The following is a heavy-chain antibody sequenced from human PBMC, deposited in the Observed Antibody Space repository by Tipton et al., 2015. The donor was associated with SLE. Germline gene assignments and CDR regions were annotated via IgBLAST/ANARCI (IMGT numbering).Heavy chain of an antibody. V-gene: IGHV4-59*11. D-gene: IGHD3-3*01. CDR3: ARLRITIFGVVRGAFDI. CDR2: IYYSGST. Sequence: TLSLTCTVSGGSISSHYWSWIRQPPGKGLEWIGYIYYSGSTNYNPSLKSRVTISVDTSKNQFSLKLSSVTAADTAVYYCARLRITIFGVVRGAFDIWGQGTMVTVSS. J-gene: IGHJ3*02. CDR1: GGSISSHY.